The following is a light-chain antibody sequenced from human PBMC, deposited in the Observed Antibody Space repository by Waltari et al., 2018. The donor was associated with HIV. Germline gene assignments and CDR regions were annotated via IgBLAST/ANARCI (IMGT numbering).Light chain of an antibody. CDR3: AAWDDGLNGHVL. Sequence: QSVLTQPPSASGTPGQRVTFSCSGSSSNIGSNPVDWYQKLPGTAPRLLIYNNKHLPCGVPDRFSGSRSGTAASLAISGLQSEDEADYYCAAWDDGLNGHVLFGGGTKLTVL. V-gene: IGLV1-44*01. J-gene: IGLJ2*01. CDR1: SSNIGSNP. CDR2: NNK.